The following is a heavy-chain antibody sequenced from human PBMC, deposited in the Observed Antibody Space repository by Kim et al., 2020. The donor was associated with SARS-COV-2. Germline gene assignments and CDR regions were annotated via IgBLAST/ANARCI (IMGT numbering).Heavy chain of an antibody. CDR2: IYPGDSDT. CDR3: ARQEVGQQLPQRGDYYYYYGMDV. V-gene: IGHV5-51*01. Sequence: GESLKISCKGSGYSFTSYWIGWVRQMPGKGLEWMGIIYPGDSDTRYSPSFQGQVTISADKSISTAYLQWSSLKASDTAMYYCARQEVGQQLPQRGDYYYYYGMDVWGQGTTVTVSS. CDR1: GYSFTSYW. J-gene: IGHJ6*02. D-gene: IGHD6-13*01.